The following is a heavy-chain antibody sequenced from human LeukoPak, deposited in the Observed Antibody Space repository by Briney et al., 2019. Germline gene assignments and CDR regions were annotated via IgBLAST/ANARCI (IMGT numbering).Heavy chain of an antibody. CDR1: GFTFSTYW. CDR2: INTDGSST. J-gene: IGHJ4*02. V-gene: IGHV3-74*01. CDR3: AREPGSSLDFDN. Sequence: GGSLRLSCAASGFTFSTYWMHWVRQAPGKGLVWVSHINTDGSSTNYADSVKGRFTISRDNAKNTVYLQMNSLRAEDTAVYYCAREPGSSLDFDNWGQGTLVTVSS. D-gene: IGHD6-6*01.